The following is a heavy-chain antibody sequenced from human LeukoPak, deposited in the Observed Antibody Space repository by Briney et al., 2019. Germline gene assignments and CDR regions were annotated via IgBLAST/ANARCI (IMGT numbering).Heavy chain of an antibody. D-gene: IGHD6-19*01. Sequence: GGSLRLSCAASGFTFSSYWMHWVRQAPGKGLVWVSRINSDGSSTSYADPVKGRFTISRDNAKNSLYLQMNSLRAEDTAVYYCARDPVGVAGYFDYWGQGTLVTVSS. V-gene: IGHV3-74*01. CDR3: ARDPVGVAGYFDY. J-gene: IGHJ4*02. CDR1: GFTFSSYW. CDR2: INSDGSST.